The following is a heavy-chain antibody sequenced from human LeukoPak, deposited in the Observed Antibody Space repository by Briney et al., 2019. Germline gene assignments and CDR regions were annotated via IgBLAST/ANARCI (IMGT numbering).Heavy chain of an antibody. CDR2: ISSSGSTI. V-gene: IGHV3-11*01. CDR3: AKDSSSWYVGWFDP. CDR1: GFTFSDYY. J-gene: IGHJ5*02. Sequence: GGSLRLSCVASGFTFSDYYMSWIRQAPGKGLEWVSYISSSGSTIYYADSVKGRFTISRDNAKNSLYLQMNSLRAEDTAVYYCAKDSSSWYVGWFDPWGQGTLVTVSS. D-gene: IGHD6-13*01.